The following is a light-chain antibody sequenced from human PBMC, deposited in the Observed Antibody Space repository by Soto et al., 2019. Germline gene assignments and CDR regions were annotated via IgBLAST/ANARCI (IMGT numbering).Light chain of an antibody. CDR2: AAS. J-gene: IGKJ2*01. CDR3: LHYDSSPPYT. Sequence: EIVLTQSPVTLPLSPGERATLSCRATRSFAGSDLGWYQQEPGQAPRLLIYAASTRATGIPERFSGSGSATDFTLTICALEPEDSAVYYCLHYDSSPPYTFGQGTKLEIK. V-gene: IGKV3-20*01. CDR1: RSFAGSD.